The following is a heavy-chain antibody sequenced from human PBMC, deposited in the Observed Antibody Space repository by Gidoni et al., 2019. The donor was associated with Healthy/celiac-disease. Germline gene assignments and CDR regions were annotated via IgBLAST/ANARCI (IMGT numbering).Heavy chain of an antibody. Sequence: QGQLAESGGGVVQPGGALRLAGAGEGCTFSSSGRHWVRQAPGKGREWVAFIRYDGCNKYYAVSVKGRFTISRANSKTTLYLQMNSLRAEDTAVYYCAKDSGTYFDYWGQGPLVTVSS. D-gene: IGHD3-10*01. V-gene: IGHV3-30*02. J-gene: IGHJ4*02. CDR2: IRYDGCNK. CDR1: GCTFSSSG. CDR3: AKDSGTYFDY.